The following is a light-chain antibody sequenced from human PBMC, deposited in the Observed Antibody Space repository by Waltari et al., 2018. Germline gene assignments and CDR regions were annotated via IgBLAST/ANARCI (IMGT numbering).Light chain of an antibody. Sequence: QSVLTQPPAASATPGQRVTISCSGSNSNIGTTFLSWYQKLPGAAPRLLIYKSDQRPSGVPDRFSGSKSGASASLAIGGLRSDDEGDYYCAAWDATLRSVVFGGGTKLTVL. CDR3: AAWDATLRSVV. J-gene: IGLJ2*01. CDR2: KSD. V-gene: IGLV1-47*01. CDR1: NSNIGTTF.